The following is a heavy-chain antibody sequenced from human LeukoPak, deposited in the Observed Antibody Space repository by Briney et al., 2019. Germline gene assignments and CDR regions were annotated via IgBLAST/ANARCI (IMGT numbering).Heavy chain of an antibody. D-gene: IGHD6-19*01. J-gene: IGHJ2*01. Sequence: SETLSLTCTVSGGSISSYYWSWIRQPPGKGLEWIGYIYYSGSTNYNPSLKSRVTISVDTSKNQFPLKLSSVTAADTAVYYCASTIAVAGWYFDLWGRGTLVTVSS. CDR3: ASTIAVAGWYFDL. V-gene: IGHV4-59*01. CDR2: IYYSGST. CDR1: GGSISSYY.